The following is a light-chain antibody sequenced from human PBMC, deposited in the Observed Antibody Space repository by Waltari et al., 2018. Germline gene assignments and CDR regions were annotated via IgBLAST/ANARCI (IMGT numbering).Light chain of an antibody. CDR2: DVS. Sequence: QSALTQPASVSGSPGQSITISCTGTSSDVGGYNYVYWYQQTPGKAPKLMIYDVSNRPSGVSNRFSGSKSGNTASLTISGLQAEDEADYYCSSYTSSSTYVVFGGGTKLTVL. V-gene: IGLV2-14*03. CDR1: SSDVGGYNY. J-gene: IGLJ2*01. CDR3: SSYTSSSTYVV.